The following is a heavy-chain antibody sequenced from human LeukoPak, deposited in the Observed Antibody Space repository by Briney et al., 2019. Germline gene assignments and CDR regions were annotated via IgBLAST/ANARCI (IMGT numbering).Heavy chain of an antibody. CDR3: AKALTSYYNYMDV. Sequence: GGSLRLSCAASGFTFTSYAMSWAGQPQGRGWEWVSDISGSGSSTYYADSVKGRFTISRDTSKDTLYLQMNSLRAEDTAVYYCAKALTSYYNYMDVWGKGTTVTVSS. J-gene: IGHJ6*03. V-gene: IGHV3-23*01. CDR1: GFTFTSYA. CDR2: ISGSGSST.